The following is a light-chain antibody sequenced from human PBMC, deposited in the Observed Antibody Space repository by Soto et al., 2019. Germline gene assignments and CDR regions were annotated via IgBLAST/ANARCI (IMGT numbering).Light chain of an antibody. V-gene: IGLV2-11*01. CDR1: SSDVGGYNY. Sequence: QSVLTQPRSVSGSPGQSVTISCTGTSSDVGGYNYVSWYQQHPGKVPKLMIYDVTKRPSGVPDRFSGSKSGNTASLTISGLQAEDEADYYCCSYAGSYTVVFGGGTKVTVL. J-gene: IGLJ2*01. CDR3: CSYAGSYTVV. CDR2: DVT.